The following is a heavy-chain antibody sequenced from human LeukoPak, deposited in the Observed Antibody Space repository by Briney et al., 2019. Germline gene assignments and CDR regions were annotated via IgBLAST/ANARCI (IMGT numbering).Heavy chain of an antibody. J-gene: IGHJ6*02. D-gene: IGHD6-6*01. CDR3: AREARPWADDYYGMDV. CDR1: GGSISSGGYS. Sequence: PSQTLSLTCTVSGGSISSGGYSWSWIRQHPGKGLEWIGSIYNSGSTYYNPSLKSRVTMSVDTSKNQFSLRLSSVSAADTAVYYCAREARPWADDYYGMDVWGQGTTVTVSS. CDR2: IYNSGST. V-gene: IGHV4-31*03.